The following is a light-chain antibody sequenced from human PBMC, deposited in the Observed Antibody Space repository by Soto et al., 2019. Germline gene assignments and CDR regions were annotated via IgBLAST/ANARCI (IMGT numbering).Light chain of an antibody. V-gene: IGKV3-11*01. J-gene: IGKJ4*01. CDR3: QQRANWPLT. CDR2: DAS. CDR1: QTIVNY. Sequence: EIVLTQSPATLSLSPGDRATLSCRASQTIVNYLAWYQQKPGQAPRLLLYDASTRATGIPARFSGRGSGTDFTLTSSSLEPEDFAVYYCQQRANWPLTFAGGTRVEIK.